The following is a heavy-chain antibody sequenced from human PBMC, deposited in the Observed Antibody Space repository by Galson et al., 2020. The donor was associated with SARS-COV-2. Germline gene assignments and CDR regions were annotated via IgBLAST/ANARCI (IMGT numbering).Heavy chain of an antibody. CDR2: IYYSGST. V-gene: IGHV4-39*07. Sequence: SETLSLTCNLSGGSISSSSYYWGWIRQHPGKGLEWNGSIYYSGSTHYNPSLKSRVTISVDTSKNQFSLKLSYVTAADTALYYCARVHDFWSGCWFIGDGMDVWCQGTTVTVSS. J-gene: IGHJ6*02. CDR1: GGSISSSSYY. D-gene: IGHD3-3*01. CDR3: ARVHDFWSGCWFIGDGMDV.